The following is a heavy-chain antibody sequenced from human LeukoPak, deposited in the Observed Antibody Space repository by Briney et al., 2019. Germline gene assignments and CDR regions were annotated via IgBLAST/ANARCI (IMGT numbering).Heavy chain of an antibody. D-gene: IGHD6-25*01. CDR2: ISYDGSNK. CDR1: GFTFSSYA. J-gene: IGHJ4*02. Sequence: GGALRLSCAASGFTFSSYAMHWVRHAPARGLEWVAVISYDGSNKYYTDSVKGRFTISRNNSKNTLFLQMNSLRAEDTAVYYCGRERSAPDYWGQGTLVTVSS. V-gene: IGHV3-30-3*01. CDR3: GRERSAPDY.